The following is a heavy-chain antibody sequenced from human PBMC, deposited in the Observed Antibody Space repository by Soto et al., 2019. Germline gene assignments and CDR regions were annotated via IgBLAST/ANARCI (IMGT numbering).Heavy chain of an antibody. CDR1: GYTFTSYD. D-gene: IGHD6-19*01. CDR3: ARGKQWLVPTNFDY. V-gene: IGHV1-8*01. J-gene: IGHJ4*02. Sequence: QVQLVQSGAEVKKPGSSVKVSCKASGYTFTSYDINWVRQATGQGLEWMGWMNPNSGNTGYAQKFQGRVTMTRNTSISTAYMELSSMRSEDTAVYDCARGKQWLVPTNFDYWGQGTLVTVFS. CDR2: MNPNSGNT.